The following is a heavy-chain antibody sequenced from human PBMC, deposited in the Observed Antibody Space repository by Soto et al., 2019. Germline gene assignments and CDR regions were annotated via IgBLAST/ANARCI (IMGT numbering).Heavy chain of an antibody. CDR1: GYSFATYW. D-gene: IGHD2-2*01. CDR3: ARLCSSTTRQHFAS. Sequence: GESLKVSCKGSGYSFATYWISWVRQMPGKGLEWMGRIDPSDSYTNYSPSFQGHVTISADKSISTAYLQWTSLKASDTAMYYCARLCSSTTRQHFASWGQGTMVTVSS. CDR2: IDPSDSYT. V-gene: IGHV5-10-1*01. J-gene: IGHJ3*02.